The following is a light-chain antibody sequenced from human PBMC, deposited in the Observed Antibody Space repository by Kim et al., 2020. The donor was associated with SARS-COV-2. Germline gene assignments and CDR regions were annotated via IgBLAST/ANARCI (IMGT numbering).Light chain of an antibody. V-gene: IGLV3-10*01. CDR3: YSSDTSGDQRGV. Sequence: PGKTAMIPSAGDALHAKHAYCYQHKSGQAPVLVILADSKRPSGIPERFSGSSSGTMATLTITGAQVEDEADYYCYSSDTSGDQRGVFGGGTKLTVL. CDR1: ALHAKH. CDR2: ADS. J-gene: IGLJ3*02.